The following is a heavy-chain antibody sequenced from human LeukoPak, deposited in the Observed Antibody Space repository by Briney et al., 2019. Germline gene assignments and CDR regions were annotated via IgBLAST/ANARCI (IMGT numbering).Heavy chain of an antibody. V-gene: IGHV1-24*01. CDR1: GHTVTELS. Sequence: ASVKVSCKVSGHTVTELSMHWVRQAPGKGLEWMGGFDPEDGATLYAQKFQDRVTMTEDTSTDTAYMDLGSLRSEDTAVYYCATGLPVGATLGYYFDSWGQGTLVTVSP. J-gene: IGHJ4*02. CDR2: FDPEDGAT. D-gene: IGHD1-26*01. CDR3: ATGLPVGATLGYYFDS.